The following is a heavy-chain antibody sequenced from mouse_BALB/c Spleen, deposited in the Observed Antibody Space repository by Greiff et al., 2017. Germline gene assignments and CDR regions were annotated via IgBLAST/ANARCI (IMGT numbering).Heavy chain of an antibody. CDR1: GYTFTSYW. J-gene: IGHJ3*01. V-gene: IGHV1-69*02. CDR2: IYPSDSYT. CDR3: TRGEVFAY. Sequence: QVQLQQSGAELVRPGASVKLSCKASGYTFTSYWINWVKQRPGQGLEWIGNIYPSDSYTNYNQKFKDKATLTVDKSSSTAYMQLSSPTSEDSAVYYCTRGEVFAYWGQGTLVTVSA.